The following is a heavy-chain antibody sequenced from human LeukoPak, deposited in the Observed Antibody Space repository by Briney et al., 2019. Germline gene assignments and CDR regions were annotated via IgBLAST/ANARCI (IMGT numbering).Heavy chain of an antibody. J-gene: IGHJ3*02. CDR1: GGSISSYY. CDR3: ARPSQYQLLPNDAFDI. Sequence: SETLSLTCTVSGGSISSYYWSWIRQPPGKGLEWIGYIYYSGSTNYNPSLKSRVTISVDTSKNQFSLKLSSVTAADTAVYYCARPSQYQLLPNDAFDIWGQGTMVTVSS. CDR2: IYYSGST. V-gene: IGHV4-59*08. D-gene: IGHD2-2*01.